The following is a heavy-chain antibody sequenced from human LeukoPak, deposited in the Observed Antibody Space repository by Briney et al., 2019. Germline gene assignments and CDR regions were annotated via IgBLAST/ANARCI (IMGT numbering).Heavy chain of an antibody. Sequence: GGSLRLSCAASGFNFHSYGMSWVRQIPGKGLEWVGRIESKTDGGTTDYAAPVKGRFTISRDDSTNTLYLQMNSLKSEDTAVYYCTTYGSGRKFDYWGQGILVTVSS. J-gene: IGHJ4*02. CDR1: GFNFHSYG. CDR2: IESKTDGGTT. CDR3: TTYGSGRKFDY. V-gene: IGHV3-15*04. D-gene: IGHD3-10*01.